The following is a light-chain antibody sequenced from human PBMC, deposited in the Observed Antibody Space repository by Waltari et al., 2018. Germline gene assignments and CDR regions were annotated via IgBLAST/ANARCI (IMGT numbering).Light chain of an antibody. CDR2: AAS. CDR1: QTITTF. J-gene: IGKJ2*01. CDR3: QQTYSSPYT. V-gene: IGKV1-39*01. Sequence: DIQMTQSPSSLSASVGDSVTVTCRASQTITTFLNWYQQRPGKAPRLLIYAASILQSGVPSRFSGSGSGTDFTLTISSLQPEDFVSYYCQQTYSSPYTFGQGTQLETK.